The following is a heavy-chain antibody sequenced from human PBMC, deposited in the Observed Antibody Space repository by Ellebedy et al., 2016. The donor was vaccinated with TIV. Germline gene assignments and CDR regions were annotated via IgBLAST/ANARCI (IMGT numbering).Heavy chain of an antibody. CDR3: ARGTSGSYYTGVDY. Sequence: GGSLRLXCAASGFTFSSYAMHWVRQAPGKGLEWVAVISYDGSNKYYADSVKGRFTISRDNSKNTLYLQMNSLRAEDTAVYYCARGTSGSYYTGVDYWGQGTLVTVSS. J-gene: IGHJ4*02. CDR2: ISYDGSNK. CDR1: GFTFSSYA. D-gene: IGHD1-26*01. V-gene: IGHV3-30-3*01.